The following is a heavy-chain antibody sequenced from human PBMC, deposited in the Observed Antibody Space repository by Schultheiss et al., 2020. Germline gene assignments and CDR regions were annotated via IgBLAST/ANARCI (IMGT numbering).Heavy chain of an antibody. CDR3: ARVSGHPERFDP. J-gene: IGHJ5*02. Sequence: SETLSLTCAVSGYSISIGYYWGWIRQPPGKGLEWIGEIYHSGSTNYNPSLKSRVTISVDTSKNQFSLKLSSVTAADTAVYYCARVSGHPERFDPWGQGTLVTVSS. D-gene: IGHD6-25*01. V-gene: IGHV4-38-2*01. CDR1: GYSISIGYY. CDR2: IYHSGST.